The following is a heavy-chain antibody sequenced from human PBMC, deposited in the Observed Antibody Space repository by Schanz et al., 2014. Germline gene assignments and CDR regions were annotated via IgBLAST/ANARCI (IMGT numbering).Heavy chain of an antibody. CDR1: GLTFSDYY. CDR2: ISGSGGST. CDR3: ARGPIVGGAYWYFDL. V-gene: IGHV3-23*04. J-gene: IGHJ2*01. Sequence: EVQLVESGGGLVQPGGSLRLSCAASGLTFSDYYMTWVRQAPGKGLEWVSGISGSGGSTYDADSVKGRFTISRDNSKNTLYLQVNSLRAEDTAVYYCARGPIVGGAYWYFDLWGRGTLVTVST. D-gene: IGHD1-26*01.